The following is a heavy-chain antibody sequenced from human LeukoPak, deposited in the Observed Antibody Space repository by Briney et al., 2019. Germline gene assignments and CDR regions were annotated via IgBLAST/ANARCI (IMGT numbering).Heavy chain of an antibody. CDR3: ARDRRVGGRSDAFDI. CDR2: IYSGGTI. D-gene: IGHD2-15*01. J-gene: IGHJ3*02. Sequence: GGSLRLSCAASGFTVNSNYMTWVRQAPGRGLEWVSVIYSGGTIYYADSVKGRFTISRDNSKNTLYLQMNSLRAEDTAVYYCARDRRVGGRSDAFDIWGQGTMVTVSS. CDR1: GFTVNSNY. V-gene: IGHV3-53*01.